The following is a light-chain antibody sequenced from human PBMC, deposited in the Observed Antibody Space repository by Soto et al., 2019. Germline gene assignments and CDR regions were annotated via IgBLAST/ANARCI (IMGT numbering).Light chain of an antibody. CDR1: PSVSSTY. Sequence: EIVLTQSPGTLSLSPGERATLSCRASPSVSSTYLAWYQQKPGQAPSLLISGASNRATGIPDRFSGSGSGTDFTLTISGLEPADFAVYYCQLYGSAPRYTFGQGTKLEIK. CDR2: GAS. J-gene: IGKJ2*01. V-gene: IGKV3-20*01. CDR3: QLYGSAPRYT.